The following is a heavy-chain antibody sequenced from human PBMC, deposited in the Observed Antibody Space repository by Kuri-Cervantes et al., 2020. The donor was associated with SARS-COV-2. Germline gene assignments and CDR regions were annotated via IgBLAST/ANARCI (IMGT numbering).Heavy chain of an antibody. Sequence: ASVKVSCKASGFTFTSSAMHWVRQAPGQGLEWMGWINPNSGGTNYAQKFQGRVTMTRDTSISTAYMELSRLRSDDTAVYYCARETYLYSSGWFSNFDYWGQGTLVTVSS. CDR2: INPNSGGT. CDR3: ARETYLYSSGWFSNFDY. D-gene: IGHD6-19*01. CDR1: GFTFTSSA. V-gene: IGHV1-2*02. J-gene: IGHJ4*02.